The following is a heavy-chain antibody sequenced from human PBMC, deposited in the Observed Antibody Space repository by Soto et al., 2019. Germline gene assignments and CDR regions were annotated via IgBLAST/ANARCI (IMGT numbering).Heavy chain of an antibody. J-gene: IGHJ4*02. CDR2: IWYDGSNK. CDR1: GFTFSSYG. D-gene: IGHD3-3*01. Sequence: PGGSLRLSCAASGFTFSSYGMHWVRQAPGKGLEWVAVIWYDGSNKYYADTVKGRFTISRDNSKNTLYLQMNSLRAEDTAVYYCARRAGITIFGVVFYYFDYWGQGTLVTVSS. CDR3: ARRAGITIFGVVFYYFDY. V-gene: IGHV3-33*01.